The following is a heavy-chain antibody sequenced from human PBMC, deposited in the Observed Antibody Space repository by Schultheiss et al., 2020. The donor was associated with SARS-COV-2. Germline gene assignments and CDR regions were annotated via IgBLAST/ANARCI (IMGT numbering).Heavy chain of an antibody. V-gene: IGHV3-7*01. D-gene: IGHD6-13*01. CDR2: IKQDGIEK. J-gene: IGHJ4*02. CDR1: GFTFSSYS. Sequence: GGSLRLSCAASGFTFSSYSMNWVRQAPGKGLEWVANIKQDGIEKYYVDSVKGRFTISRDNSKNTLYLQMGSLRAEDTAVYFCARDRRDGSSWWGRSGFDYWGQGALVTVSS. CDR3: ARDRRDGSSWWGRSGFDY.